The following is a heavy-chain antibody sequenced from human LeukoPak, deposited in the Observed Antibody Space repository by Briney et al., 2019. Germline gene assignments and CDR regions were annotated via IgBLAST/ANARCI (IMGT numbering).Heavy chain of an antibody. CDR3: ARGGGYKGNWFDP. Sequence: SETLSLTCAVYGGSFSDYYWSWIRQPPGKGLEWIGEINHSGSTNHNPSLKSRVTVSVDTSKNQFSLRLTSMTAADTSLYYCARGGGYKGNWFDPWAQGTLVTVSS. D-gene: IGHD5-12*01. CDR1: GGSFSDYY. V-gene: IGHV4-34*01. CDR2: INHSGST. J-gene: IGHJ5*02.